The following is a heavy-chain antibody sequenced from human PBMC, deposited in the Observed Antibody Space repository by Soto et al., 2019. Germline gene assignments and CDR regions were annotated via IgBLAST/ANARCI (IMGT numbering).Heavy chain of an antibody. CDR2: INHSGST. J-gene: IGHJ6*03. Sequence: PSETLSLTYAVEGGSFSGYYWSWIRQPPGKGLEWIGEINHSGSTNYNPSLKSRVTISVDTSKNQFSLKLSSVTAGDTAVYYCAKGPHSASGYYYMDVWGKGTTVTVSS. CDR3: AKGPHSASGYYYMDV. V-gene: IGHV4-34*01. CDR1: GGSFSGYY. D-gene: IGHD3-10*01.